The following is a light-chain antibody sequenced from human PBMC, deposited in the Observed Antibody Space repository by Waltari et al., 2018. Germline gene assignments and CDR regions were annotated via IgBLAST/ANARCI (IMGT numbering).Light chain of an antibody. J-gene: IGLJ3*02. Sequence: SYELTQPPSVSVSPGQTARITCSGDALPKQYVYWYQQKPGQAPVVVIYKDIERPSEIPGRFTGSTSGTIVTLTISGVQAEDEADYYCQASDDTVTYGVFGGGTKLTVL. CDR1: ALPKQY. CDR3: QASDDTVTYGV. V-gene: IGLV3-25*03. CDR2: KDI.